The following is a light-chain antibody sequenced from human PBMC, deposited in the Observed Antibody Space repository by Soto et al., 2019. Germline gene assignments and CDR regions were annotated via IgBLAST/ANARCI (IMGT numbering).Light chain of an antibody. J-gene: IGLJ1*01. CDR3: SSYTDSSNYV. V-gene: IGLV2-14*01. CDR2: QVT. CDR1: SSDLAIYNY. Sequence: QSVLTQPASVSGSPGQSITISCTGTSSDLAIYNYVSWYQRQPGKAPKLMIYQVTNRPSGVSNRFSGSRSGNTASLTISGLQAEDEADYSCSSYTDSSNYVFGNGTKVTVL.